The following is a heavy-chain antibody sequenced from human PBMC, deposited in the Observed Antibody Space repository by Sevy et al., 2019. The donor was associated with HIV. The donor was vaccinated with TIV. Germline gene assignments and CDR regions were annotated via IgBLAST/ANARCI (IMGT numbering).Heavy chain of an antibody. CDR1: GGSISSGGYY. V-gene: IGHV4-31*11. Sequence: SETLSLTCAVSGGSISSGGYYWSWIRQRPGKGLEWMGYIYYSGKTYYNPSLTSLKSGITLSLDTSENQFSLKLSSVTAADTAVYFCARSLTRIFGIPNWFDLWGQGTLVTVSS. D-gene: IGHD3-3*01. CDR2: IYYSGKT. CDR3: ARSLTRIFGIPNWFDL. J-gene: IGHJ5*02.